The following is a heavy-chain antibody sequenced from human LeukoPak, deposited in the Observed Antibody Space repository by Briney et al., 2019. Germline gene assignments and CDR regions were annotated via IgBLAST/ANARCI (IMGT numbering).Heavy chain of an antibody. CDR2: IKEDGSET. V-gene: IGHV3-7*01. D-gene: IGHD2-15*01. CDR3: AKDSCSGGSCYYFDY. CDR1: GFIFKKYW. Sequence: GKSLRLSCAASGFIFKKYWMNWVRQVPGKGLECLANIKEDGSETYYADSVEGRFTISRDNPKNLLFLQINSLRVEDTAVYYCAKDSCSGGSCYYFDYWGQGTLVTVSS. J-gene: IGHJ4*02.